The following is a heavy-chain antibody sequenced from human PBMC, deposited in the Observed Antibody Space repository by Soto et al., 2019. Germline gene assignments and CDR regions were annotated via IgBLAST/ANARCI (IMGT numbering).Heavy chain of an antibody. Sequence: PASGFTFRSYVMHWVRQAPGKGLEWVALISSDESDKYYADSVRGRFTISRDNSKNTPYLEMNSLRSEDTAVYYCAKHRGTHRNYWGQGTLVSVSS. CDR1: GFTFRSYV. CDR2: ISSDESDK. J-gene: IGHJ4*02. V-gene: IGHV3-30*18. CDR3: AKHRGTHRNY.